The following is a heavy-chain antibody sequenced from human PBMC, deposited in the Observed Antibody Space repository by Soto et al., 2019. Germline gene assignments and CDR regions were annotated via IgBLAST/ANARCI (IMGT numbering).Heavy chain of an antibody. CDR3: AKEGGSGYYDSSGYSPHFDY. CDR2: ISYDGSNK. V-gene: IGHV3-30*18. D-gene: IGHD3-22*01. J-gene: IGHJ4*02. CDR1: GFTFSSYG. Sequence: GGSLRLSCAASGFTFSSYGMHWVRQAPGKGLEWVAVISYDGSNKYYADSVKGRFTISRDNSKNTLYLQMNSLRAEDTAVYYCAKEGGSGYYDSSGYSPHFDYWGQGTLVTVSS.